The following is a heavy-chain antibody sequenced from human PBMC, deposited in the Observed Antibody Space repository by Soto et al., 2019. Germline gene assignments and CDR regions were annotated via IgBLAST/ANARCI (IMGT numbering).Heavy chain of an antibody. V-gene: IGHV3-23*01. D-gene: IGHD5-12*01. Sequence: EVQLLESGGSLIQPGGSLRLSCAASGFTFSSYAMSWVRQAPGKGLEWVSAITGSDGSTDYADSVRGRFTISRDNSKNTLYLQMNSLRAEDTAVYYCAKVHILGPILGAFDYWGQGTLVTVSS. J-gene: IGHJ4*02. CDR2: ITGSDGST. CDR1: GFTFSSYA. CDR3: AKVHILGPILGAFDY.